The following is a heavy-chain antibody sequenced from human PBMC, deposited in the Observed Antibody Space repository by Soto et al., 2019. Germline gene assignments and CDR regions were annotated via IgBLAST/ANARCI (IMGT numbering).Heavy chain of an antibody. D-gene: IGHD4-17*01. CDR2: IYYSGST. J-gene: IGHJ6*03. Sequence: QVQLQESGPGLVKPSQTLSLTCTVSGGSISSGGYYWSWIRQHPGKGLEWIGYIYYSGSTYYNPSLKSRVTISVDTSKNQFSLKLSSVTAADTAVYYCARVATTVTTNYYYYCYMDVWGKGTKVTVSS. CDR3: ARVATTVTTNYYYYCYMDV. V-gene: IGHV4-31*03. CDR1: GGSISSGGYY.